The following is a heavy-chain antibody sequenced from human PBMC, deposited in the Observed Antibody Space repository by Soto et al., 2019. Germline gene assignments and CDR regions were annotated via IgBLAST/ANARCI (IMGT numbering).Heavy chain of an antibody. CDR2: INPSGGST. CDR3: ARRYCTNGVCYNDY. J-gene: IGHJ4*02. D-gene: IGHD2-8*01. CDR1: GYTFTSYY. V-gene: IGHV1-46*03. Sequence: EASVKVSCKASGYTFTSYYMHWVRQAPGQGLEWMGIINPSGGSTSYAQKFQGRVTMTRDTSTSTVYMELCSLRSEAMAVYSCARRYCTNGVCYNDYWGQGTLVTVSS.